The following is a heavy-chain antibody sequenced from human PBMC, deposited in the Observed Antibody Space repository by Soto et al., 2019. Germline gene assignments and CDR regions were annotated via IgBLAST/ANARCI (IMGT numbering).Heavy chain of an antibody. CDR1: GFSLRTYY. J-gene: IGHJ4*01. V-gene: IGHV3-13*01. Sequence: GGDLRLACACSGFSLRTYYLHWLRQVKGYGVEWFSAVGAAVTKYYATSVKGRFIISRENAKNSVYLEMDSLSAGHTAMYYCARHAPGCRKGLCYNYPEYWGHGTLVIVSS. D-gene: IGHD3-10*02. CDR3: ARHAPGCRKGLCYNYPEY. CDR2: VGAAVTK.